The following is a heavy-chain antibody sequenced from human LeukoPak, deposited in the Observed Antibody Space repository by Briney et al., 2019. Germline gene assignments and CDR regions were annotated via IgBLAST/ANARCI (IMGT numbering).Heavy chain of an antibody. CDR2: INPSGGST. CDR3: AKLAAAGTAHYYFDY. CDR1: GYTFTSYH. D-gene: IGHD6-13*01. V-gene: IGHV1-46*01. J-gene: IGHJ4*02. Sequence: ASVKVSCKASGYTFTSYHMHWVRQAPGQGLEIMGIINPSGGSTTYAQKFQGRVTMTRDTSTSTVYMELSSLRSEDTAVYYCAKLAAAGTAHYYFDYWGQGALVTVSS.